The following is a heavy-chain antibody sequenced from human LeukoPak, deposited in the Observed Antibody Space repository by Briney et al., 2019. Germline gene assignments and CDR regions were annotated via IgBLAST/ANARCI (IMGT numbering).Heavy chain of an antibody. CDR3: AKDLRITMVRGVIIE. J-gene: IGHJ4*02. CDR1: GFTFDDA. Sequence: PGRSLRLSCAASGFTFDDAMHWVRQAPGKGLEWVSGISWNSGSIGYADSVKGRFTISRDNAKNSLYLQMNSLRAEDTALYYCAKDLRITMVRGVIIEWGQGTLVTVSS. D-gene: IGHD3-10*01. V-gene: IGHV3-9*01. CDR2: ISWNSGSI.